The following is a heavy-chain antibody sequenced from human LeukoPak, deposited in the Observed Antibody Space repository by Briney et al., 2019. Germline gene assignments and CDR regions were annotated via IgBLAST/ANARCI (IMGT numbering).Heavy chain of an antibody. V-gene: IGHV4-59*08. D-gene: IGHD1-14*01. CDR3: ARLVYVWAFDV. J-gene: IGHJ3*01. CDR1: GGSISSYY. CDR2: IYYSGST. Sequence: SETLSLTCTVSGGSISSYYWSWVRQPPGKGLECIGYIYYSGSTNYNPSLKSRVTISVDTSKNQFTLRLSSVTAADTAVYYCARLVYVWAFDVWGQGTMVTVSS.